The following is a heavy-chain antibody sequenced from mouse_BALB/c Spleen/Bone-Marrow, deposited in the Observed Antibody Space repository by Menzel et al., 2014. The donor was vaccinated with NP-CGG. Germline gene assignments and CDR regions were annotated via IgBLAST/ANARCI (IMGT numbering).Heavy chain of an antibody. CDR3: AREGTYYAYFDY. CDR2: INPSIGYT. D-gene: IGHD1-1*01. Sequence: QVQLQQSAAELARPGASVKLSCKASGYIFTSYTIQWIKQRPGQGLEWIGYINPSIGYTEYNQKFKDKTTLTADTSSSTTYKQLSSLTSEDSAVYYCAREGTYYAYFDYWGQGTTLTVSS. J-gene: IGHJ2*01. CDR1: GYIFTSYT. V-gene: IGHV1-4*02.